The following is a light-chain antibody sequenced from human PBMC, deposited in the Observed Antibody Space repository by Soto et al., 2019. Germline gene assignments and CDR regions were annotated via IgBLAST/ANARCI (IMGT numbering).Light chain of an antibody. CDR3: QQYNSVSLLT. J-gene: IGKJ4*01. CDR2: KAS. CDR1: QSISSW. V-gene: IGKV1-5*03. Sequence: DIQMTQSPSTLSASVRDRVTITCRASQSISSWLAWYQQKPGKAPKLLIYKASTLESGVPSRFSGSGSGTEFTLTISSLQPDDFATYYCQQYNSVSLLTFGGGTKVDIK.